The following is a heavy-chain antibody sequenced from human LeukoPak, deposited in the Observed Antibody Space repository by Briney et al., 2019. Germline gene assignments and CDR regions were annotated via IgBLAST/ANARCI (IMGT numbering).Heavy chain of an antibody. CDR1: GGSISSSSYY. CDR2: IYYSGST. V-gene: IGHV4-39*01. Sequence: SETLSLTCTVSGGSISSSSYYWGWIRQPPGKGLEWIGSIYYSGSTYHNPSLKSRVTISVDTSKNQFSLKLSSVTAADTAVYYCARTRTARDTTEDAFDIWGQGTMVTVSS. CDR3: ARTRTARDTTEDAFDI. J-gene: IGHJ3*02. D-gene: IGHD1-1*01.